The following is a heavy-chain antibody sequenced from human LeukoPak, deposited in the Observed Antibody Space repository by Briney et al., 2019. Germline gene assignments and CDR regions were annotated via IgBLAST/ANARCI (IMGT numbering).Heavy chain of an antibody. CDR2: ISSSGSTI. D-gene: IGHD5-18*01. J-gene: IGHJ4*02. CDR1: GFTFSDYY. CDR3: ARDLYSYGHPIFDY. V-gene: IGHV3-11*04. Sequence: PGGSLRLSCAASGFTFSDYYMSWIRQAPGKGLEWVSYISSSGSTIYYADSVKGRFTISRDNARNSLYLQMNSLRAEDTAVYYCARDLYSYGHPIFDYWGQGTLVTVSS.